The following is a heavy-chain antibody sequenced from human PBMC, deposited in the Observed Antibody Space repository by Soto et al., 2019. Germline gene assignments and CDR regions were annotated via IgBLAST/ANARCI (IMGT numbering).Heavy chain of an antibody. CDR3: ARYCAGNACYSRHYYAMDV. D-gene: IGHD2-21*02. CDR2: ISPYNGNT. Sequence: QVQLVQSAGEVKKPGASAIVSCQASGYTFRNYIIAWLRQAPGQGLERMGWISPYNGNTNYARQFRGRVTLTTDTSTSAAYLELRNLGSDDAATYYCARYCAGNACYSRHYYAMDVWGQGTTVSVSS. V-gene: IGHV1-18*01. CDR1: GYTFRNYI. J-gene: IGHJ6*02.